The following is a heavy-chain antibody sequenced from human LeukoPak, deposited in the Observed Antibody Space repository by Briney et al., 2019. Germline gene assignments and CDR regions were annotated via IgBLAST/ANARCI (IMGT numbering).Heavy chain of an antibody. D-gene: IGHD6-13*01. J-gene: IGHJ5*01. CDR3: ASEYTSNWYVY. V-gene: IGHV3-30*04. CDR2: ISYDGSNK. Sequence: GGSLRLSCAASGFTFSSCVMHWVRQAPGKGLEWVASISYDGSNKHFADSVKGRFTISRDNSKKTLYLQMNSLRPVVTAVYYCASEYTSNWYVYWGQGTLVTVSS. CDR1: GFTFSSCV.